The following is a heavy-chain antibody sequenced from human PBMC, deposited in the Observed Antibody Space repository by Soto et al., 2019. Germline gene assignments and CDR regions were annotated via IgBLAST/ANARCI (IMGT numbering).Heavy chain of an antibody. CDR3: ARDESAGSSTSN. D-gene: IGHD2-2*01. J-gene: IGHJ4*02. Sequence: PGGSLRLSCAASGFTFSGYAMHWVRQTPGKGLEWVSSITSSGSYIHYADSVQGRFTVSRDNAKNSMYLQMNSLRVEDTAVYFCARDESAGSSTSNWGQGTLVTVSS. V-gene: IGHV3-21*01. CDR1: GFTFSGYA. CDR2: ITSSGSYI.